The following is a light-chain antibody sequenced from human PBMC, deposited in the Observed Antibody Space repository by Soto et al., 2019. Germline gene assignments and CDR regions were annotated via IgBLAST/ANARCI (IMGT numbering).Light chain of an antibody. J-gene: IGKJ1*01. CDR2: AAS. CDR3: QQVNSYPRA. V-gene: IGKV1-9*01. Sequence: DIQLTQSPSFLSASVGDRVTITCRASQGISSYLAWYQQKPGKAPKLLIYAASTLQYGVPSRFSGSGSGTEFTLTISSLQPEDFATYYCQQVNSYPRAFGQGTKVAIK. CDR1: QGISSY.